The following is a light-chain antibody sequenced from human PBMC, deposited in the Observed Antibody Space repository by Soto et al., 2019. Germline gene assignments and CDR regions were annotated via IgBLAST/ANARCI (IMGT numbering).Light chain of an antibody. CDR3: QQSNTFPIT. J-gene: IGKJ5*01. CDR2: GAS. V-gene: IGKV1-12*01. CDR1: QGIGTW. Sequence: DIQMTQSPSSVSASVGDRVTITCRASQGIGTWLAWYQQKPGKAAKLLIYGASRVQIGVPSRFSGNGSGPDFTLTISSLHPEDFATYYCQQSNTFPITVGQGPRLEIK.